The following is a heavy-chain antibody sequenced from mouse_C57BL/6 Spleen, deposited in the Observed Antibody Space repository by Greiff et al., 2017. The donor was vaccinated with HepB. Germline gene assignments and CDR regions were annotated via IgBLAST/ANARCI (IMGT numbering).Heavy chain of an antibody. CDR3: AREGGHYGSFYAMDY. V-gene: IGHV1-72*01. CDR2: IDPNSGGT. CDR1: GYTFTSYW. J-gene: IGHJ4*01. D-gene: IGHD1-1*01. Sequence: QVQLKQPGAELVKPGASVKLSCKASGYTFTSYWMHWVKQRPGRGLEWIGRIDPNSGGTKYNEKFKSKATLTVDKPSSTAYMQLSSQTSEDSAVYYCAREGGHYGSFYAMDYWGQGTSVTVSS.